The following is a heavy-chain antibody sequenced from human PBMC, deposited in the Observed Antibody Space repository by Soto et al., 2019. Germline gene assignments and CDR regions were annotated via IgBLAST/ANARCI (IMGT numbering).Heavy chain of an antibody. CDR1: GFSLSTSGVG. J-gene: IGHJ3*02. CDR2: IYWDDDK. D-gene: IGHD3-3*01. Sequence: SGPTLVNPRQTLTRTFTFSGFSLSTSGVGVSRIRQPPGKALAWIALIYWDDDKRYSPSLKCRLTITKDTFNNQVILTITNMDPVYTATFYFALTSTIFGVVIIFGAFDNGGQGTMV. CDR3: ALTSTIFGVVIIFGAFDN. V-gene: IGHV2-5*02.